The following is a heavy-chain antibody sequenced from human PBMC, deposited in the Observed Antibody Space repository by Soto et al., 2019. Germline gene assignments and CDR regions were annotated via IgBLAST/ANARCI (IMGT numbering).Heavy chain of an antibody. V-gene: IGHV1-46*01. D-gene: IGHD3-22*01. Sequence: ASVKVSCKASGYTFTSYYMHWVRQAPGQGLEWMGIINPSGGSTSYAQKFQGRVTMTRDTSTSTVYMELSSLRSEDTAVYYCAREGYYYDSSGQTQGGDAFDIWGQGTMVTVSS. CDR3: AREGYYYDSSGQTQGGDAFDI. CDR1: GYTFTSYY. CDR2: INPSGGST. J-gene: IGHJ3*02.